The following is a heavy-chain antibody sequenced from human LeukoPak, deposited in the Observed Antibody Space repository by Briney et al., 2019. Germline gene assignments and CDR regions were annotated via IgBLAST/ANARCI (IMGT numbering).Heavy chain of an antibody. CDR1: VFTFSNYA. CDR2: ISYDGSNK. D-gene: IGHD5-18*01. J-gene: IGHJ6*03. Sequence: PGRSLRLSCAASVFTFSNYAMHWVRQAPGKGLEWGAVISYDGSNKYYAASVKGRFTISRDNSKNTLYLQMNSLRAEDTAVYYCAKESGYSYGYYNYYYYYMDVWGKGTTVTISS. CDR3: AKESGYSYGYYNYYYYYMDV. V-gene: IGHV3-30*04.